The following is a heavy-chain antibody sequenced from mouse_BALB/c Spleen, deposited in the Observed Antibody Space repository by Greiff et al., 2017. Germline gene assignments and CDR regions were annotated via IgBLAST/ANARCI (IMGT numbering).Heavy chain of an antibody. D-gene: IGHD2-4*01. V-gene: IGHV1-4*01. Sequence: VQLQQSGAELARPGASVKMSCKASGYTFTSYTMHWVKQRPGQGLEWIGYINPSSGYTNYNQKFKDKATLTADKSSSTAYMQLSSLTSEDSAVYYCARGRIYYDYDEGTWFAYWGQGTLVTVSA. CDR1: GYTFTSYT. CDR3: ARGRIYYDYDEGTWFAY. J-gene: IGHJ3*01. CDR2: INPSSGYT.